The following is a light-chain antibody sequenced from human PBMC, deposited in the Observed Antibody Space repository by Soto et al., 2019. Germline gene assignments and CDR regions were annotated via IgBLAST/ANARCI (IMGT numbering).Light chain of an antibody. Sequence: QSALTQPASVSGSPGQSITISCAGTSGDVGAYNFVTWFQQHPGKVPKLIIYDVTDRPSGVPDRFSGSKSGNTASLTISGLLAEDEADYYCGSYTTINTMIFGGGTQLTVL. CDR3: GSYTTINTMI. CDR2: DVT. J-gene: IGLJ2*01. V-gene: IGLV2-14*01. CDR1: SGDVGAYNF.